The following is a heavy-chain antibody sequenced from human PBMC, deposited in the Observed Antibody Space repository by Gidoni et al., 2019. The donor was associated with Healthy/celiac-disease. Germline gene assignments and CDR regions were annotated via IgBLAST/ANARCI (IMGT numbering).Heavy chain of an antibody. D-gene: IGHD1-26*01. CDR2: IYYSGST. CDR1: GGSISSYY. Sequence: QVQLQESGPGLVKPSETLSLTCTVSGGSISSYYWSWIRQPPGKGLEWIGYIYYSGSTNYNPSLKSRVTISVDTSKNQFSLKLSSVTAADTAVYYCARSGSAWNYFDYWGQGTLVTVSS. J-gene: IGHJ4*02. CDR3: ARSGSAWNYFDY. V-gene: IGHV4-59*01.